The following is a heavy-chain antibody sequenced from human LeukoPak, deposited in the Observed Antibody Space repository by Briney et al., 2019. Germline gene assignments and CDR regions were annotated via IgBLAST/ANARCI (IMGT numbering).Heavy chain of an antibody. J-gene: IGHJ4*02. Sequence: PGGSLRLSCVASGFAFRNNAMSWVRQAPGKGLEWVSLISDSGGSTNYADSVKGRFTISRDNSKNTLYLQMNTLRAEDTAIYYCASSYGSSAYYPFDSWGQGTLVTVFS. V-gene: IGHV3-23*01. CDR1: GFAFRNNA. CDR3: ASSYGSSAYYPFDS. D-gene: IGHD3-22*01. CDR2: ISDSGGST.